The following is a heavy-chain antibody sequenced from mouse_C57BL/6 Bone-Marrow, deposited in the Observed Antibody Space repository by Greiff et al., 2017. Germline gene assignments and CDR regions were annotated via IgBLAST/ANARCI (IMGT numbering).Heavy chain of an antibody. CDR2: IWSGGST. J-gene: IGHJ3*01. Sequence: QVQLQQSGPGLVQPSQSLSITCTVSGFSLTSYGVHWVRQSPGKGLEWLGVIWSGGSTDYNAAFISSLSISKDNSKSQVFFKMNSLQADDTAIYYCARNSFITTVVPFAYWGQGTLVTGSA. D-gene: IGHD1-1*01. CDR1: GFSLTSYG. V-gene: IGHV2-2*01. CDR3: ARNSFITTVVPFAY.